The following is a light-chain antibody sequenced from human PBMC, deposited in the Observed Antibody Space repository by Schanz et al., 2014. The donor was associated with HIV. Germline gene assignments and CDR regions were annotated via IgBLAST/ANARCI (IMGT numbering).Light chain of an antibody. Sequence: QSVLTQPASVSGSPGQSITISCTGTSSDVGGYNYVSWYQQHPGKAPKLMIYDVSNRPSGVSNRFSGSKSGYTASLTVSGLQAEDEADYYCSSYAGNNNGVFGGGTKLTVL. CDR2: DVS. V-gene: IGLV2-14*01. CDR3: SSYAGNNNGV. CDR1: SSDVGGYNY. J-gene: IGLJ3*02.